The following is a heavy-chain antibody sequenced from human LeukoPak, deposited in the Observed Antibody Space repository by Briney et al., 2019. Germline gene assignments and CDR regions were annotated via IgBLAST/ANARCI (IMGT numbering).Heavy chain of an antibody. Sequence: GASVKVSCKASGYTFTNYGISWVRQAPGQGLEWMGWISAYNGNTDYAQKLQGRVTMTTVTSTSTAYMELRSLRSDDTAVYYCARDCSGGSCYVDYWGQGTLVIVSS. V-gene: IGHV1-18*01. D-gene: IGHD2-15*01. J-gene: IGHJ4*02. CDR3: ARDCSGGSCYVDY. CDR2: ISAYNGNT. CDR1: GYTFTNYG.